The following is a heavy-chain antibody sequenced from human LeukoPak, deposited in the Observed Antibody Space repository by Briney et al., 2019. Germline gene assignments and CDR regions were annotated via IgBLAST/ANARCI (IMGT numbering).Heavy chain of an antibody. D-gene: IGHD6-19*01. Sequence: GGSLRLSCAASGFTFDDYAMHWVRQAPGKGLEWVSGISWNSGSIVYADSVKGRFTISRDNAKNSLYLQMNSLRAEDMALYYCAKDWSRYSSGVENWFDHWGQGTLVTVSS. CDR3: AKDWSRYSSGVENWFDH. CDR1: GFTFDDYA. CDR2: ISWNSGSI. V-gene: IGHV3-9*03. J-gene: IGHJ5*02.